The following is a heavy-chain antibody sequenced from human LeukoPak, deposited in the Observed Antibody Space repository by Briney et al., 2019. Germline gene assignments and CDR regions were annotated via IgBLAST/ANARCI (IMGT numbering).Heavy chain of an antibody. J-gene: IGHJ4*02. CDR1: GGSFSGYY. CDR2: INHSGST. V-gene: IGHV4-34*01. CDR3: ARTEGYFDY. Sequence: PSQTLSLTCAVYGGSFSGYYWSWIRQPPGKGLEWIGEINHSGSTNYNPSLKSRVTISVDTSKNQFSLKLSSVTAADTAVYYCARTEGYFDYWGQGTLVTVSS.